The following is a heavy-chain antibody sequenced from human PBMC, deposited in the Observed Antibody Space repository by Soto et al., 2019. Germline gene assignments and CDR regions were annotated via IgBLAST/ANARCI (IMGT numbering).Heavy chain of an antibody. CDR1: GFTFSSYT. V-gene: IGHV3-23*01. D-gene: IGHD3-3*01. J-gene: IGHJ4*02. CDR2: ISGSGGST. CDR3: AKDYDFWSGYFYYYFDY. Sequence: GGSLRLSCAASGFTFSSYTMSWVRQAPGKGLEWVSAISGSGGSTYYADSVKGRFTISRDNSKNTLYLQMNSLRAEDTAVYYCAKDYDFWSGYFYYYFDYWGQGTLVTVSS.